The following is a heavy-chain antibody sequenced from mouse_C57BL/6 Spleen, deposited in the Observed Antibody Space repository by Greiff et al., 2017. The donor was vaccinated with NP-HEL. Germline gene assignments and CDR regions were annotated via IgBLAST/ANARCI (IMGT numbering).Heavy chain of an antibody. Sequence: QVQLKQSGAELARPGASVKLSCKASGYTFTSYGISWVKQRTGQGLEWIGEIYPRSGNTYYNEKFKGKATLTADKSSSTAYMELRSLTSEDSAVYFCARESQLTGTSWFAYWGQGTLVTVSA. V-gene: IGHV1-81*01. CDR2: IYPRSGNT. CDR1: GYTFTSYG. CDR3: ARESQLTGTSWFAY. J-gene: IGHJ3*01. D-gene: IGHD4-1*01.